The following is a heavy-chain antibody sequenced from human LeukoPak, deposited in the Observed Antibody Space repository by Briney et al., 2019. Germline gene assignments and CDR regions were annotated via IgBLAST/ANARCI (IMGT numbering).Heavy chain of an antibody. Sequence: SETLSLTCAVYGGSFSGYYWSWIRQPPGKGLEWIGEINHSGSTNYNPSLKSRVTISVDTSKNQFSLKLSSVTAADTAVYYCAMDRYYGAGSYYNPSRGYFDSWGQGTLVTVSS. CDR3: AMDRYYGAGSYYNPSRGYFDS. J-gene: IGHJ4*02. CDR2: INHSGST. V-gene: IGHV4-34*01. CDR1: GGSFSGYY. D-gene: IGHD3-10*01.